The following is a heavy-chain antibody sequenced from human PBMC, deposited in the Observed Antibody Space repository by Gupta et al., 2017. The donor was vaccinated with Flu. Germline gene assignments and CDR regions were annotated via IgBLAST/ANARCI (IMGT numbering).Heavy chain of an antibody. Sequence: EGLLGESGGGLVQPGGSMRPCCTACGFDFNSDEMSWVRQAPGRGLEWVAFISSSAVTYYTDPVRGRFTISRDNANNLLYLQMSSLRGEDTAVYYCARGHWDNWGQGTLVTVSS. CDR2: ISSSAVT. CDR1: GFDFNSDE. J-gene: IGHJ4*02. V-gene: IGHV3-48*03. CDR3: ARGHWDN.